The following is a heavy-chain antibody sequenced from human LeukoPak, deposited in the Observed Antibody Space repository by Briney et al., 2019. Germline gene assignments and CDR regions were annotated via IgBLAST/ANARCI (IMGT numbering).Heavy chain of an antibody. CDR2: TYYGGDT. D-gene: IGHD4-23*01. V-gene: IGHV4-39*07. CDR3: ASLPGGWPAPYFDY. CDR1: GGSISSSSYY. Sequence: SETLSLTCTVSGGSISSSSYYWGCIRQPPGKGLECIGNTYYGGDTYYSPSLKSRVTMSVDKSKNQFSLKLSSVTAADTAVYYCASLPGGWPAPYFDYWGQGTLVTVSS. J-gene: IGHJ4*02.